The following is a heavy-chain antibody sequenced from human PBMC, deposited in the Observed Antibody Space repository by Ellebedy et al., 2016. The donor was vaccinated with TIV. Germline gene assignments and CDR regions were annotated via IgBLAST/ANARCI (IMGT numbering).Heavy chain of an antibody. CDR2: ISAYNGNT. CDR1: GYTFTAYH. CDR3: ARDPPGTGDSYFDL. J-gene: IGHJ2*01. D-gene: IGHD1-1*01. V-gene: IGHV1-2*02. Sequence: ASVKVSCKASGYTFTAYHIHWVRQAPGQGLEWMGWISAYNGNTNYAQKFQGRVTMTRDTSISTAYMDLSRLRSDDTAVYYCARDPPGTGDSYFDLWGRGTLVTVSS.